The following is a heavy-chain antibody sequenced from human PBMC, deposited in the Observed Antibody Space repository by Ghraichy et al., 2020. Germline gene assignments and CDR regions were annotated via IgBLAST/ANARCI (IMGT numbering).Heavy chain of an antibody. Sequence: GGSLRLSCAVSGFTISGNYMSWVRQAPGKGLEWVSIIYTDGNTHYADSVKGRFTISRDNSQNTLHLQMNSLRVEDTAVYYCASGPNLDVWGQGTTVTVSS. V-gene: IGHV3-53*01. CDR2: IYTDGNT. CDR3: ASGPNLDV. J-gene: IGHJ6*02. CDR1: GFTISGNY.